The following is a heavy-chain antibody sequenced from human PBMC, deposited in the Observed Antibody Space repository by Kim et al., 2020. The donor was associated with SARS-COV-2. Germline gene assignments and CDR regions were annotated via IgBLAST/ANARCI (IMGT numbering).Heavy chain of an antibody. J-gene: IGHJ4*02. CDR3: ARAASRGIGYYPFDY. D-gene: IGHD3-22*01. CDR2: ISPYNGNT. Sequence: ASVKVSCKASGYTFTSYGITWVRQAPGQGLEWMGWISPYNGNTNYAQKLQGTVTVTTDTTTSTAYMEMRRLRSDDTAVYYCARAASRGIGYYPFDYWGQGTLVTVSS. V-gene: IGHV1-18*01. CDR1: GYTFTSYG.